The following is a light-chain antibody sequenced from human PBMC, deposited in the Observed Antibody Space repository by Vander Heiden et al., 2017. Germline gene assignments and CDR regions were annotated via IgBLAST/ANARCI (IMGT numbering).Light chain of an antibody. J-gene: IGKJ5*01. CDR3: QQRSNWPIT. V-gene: IGKV3-11*01. Sequence: IVLTQSPATLSLSPVERATLSCRASQSVNIFLAWYQQKPGQAPRLLISNASNRATGIPARFSGSGSGTDFTLTISSLDPEDFAVYYCQQRSNWPITFGQGTRLEIK. CDR2: NAS. CDR1: QSVNIF.